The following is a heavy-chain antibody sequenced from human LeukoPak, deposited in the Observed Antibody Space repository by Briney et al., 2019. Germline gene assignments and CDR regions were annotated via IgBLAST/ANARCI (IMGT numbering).Heavy chain of an antibody. J-gene: IGHJ4*02. Sequence: GRSLRLSCAASGFTFSSYSMNWVRQAPGKGLEWVSSISSSSSYIYYADSVKGRFTISRDNAKNSLYLQMNSLRAEDTAVYYCARERPTSASAFDYWGQGTLVTVSS. CDR1: GFTFSSYS. V-gene: IGHV3-21*01. D-gene: IGHD2-2*01. CDR2: ISSSSSYI. CDR3: ARERPTSASAFDY.